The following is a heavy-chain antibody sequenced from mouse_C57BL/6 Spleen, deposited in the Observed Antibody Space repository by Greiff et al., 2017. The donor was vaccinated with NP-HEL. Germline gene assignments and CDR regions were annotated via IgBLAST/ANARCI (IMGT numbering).Heavy chain of an antibody. V-gene: IGHV1-64*01. CDR2: IHPNSGST. CDR1: GYTFTSYW. D-gene: IGHD2-14*01. CDR3: ARGGAIGLPAWFAY. J-gene: IGHJ3*01. Sequence: QVQLQQPGAELVKPGASVKLSCKASGYTFTSYWMHWVKQRPGQGLEWIGMIHPNSGSTNYNEKFKSKATLTVDKSSSTAYMQLSSLTSEDSAVYYCARGGAIGLPAWFAYWGQGTLVTVSA.